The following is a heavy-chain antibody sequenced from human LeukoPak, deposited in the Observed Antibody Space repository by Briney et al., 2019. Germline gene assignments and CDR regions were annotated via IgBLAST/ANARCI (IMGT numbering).Heavy chain of an antibody. J-gene: IGHJ5*02. Sequence: SETLSLTCTVSGGSINSYYWTWIRQPPGKALEWIGYIYYSGSTYYNPSLKSRVTISLDTSKNQFSLKLSSVTAADTAVYYWARKATLLRNQTGSAPWGRGPPVTVSS. CDR2: IYYSGST. CDR1: GGSINSYY. CDR3: ARKATLLRNQTGSAP. D-gene: IGHD1-14*01. V-gene: IGHV4-59*01.